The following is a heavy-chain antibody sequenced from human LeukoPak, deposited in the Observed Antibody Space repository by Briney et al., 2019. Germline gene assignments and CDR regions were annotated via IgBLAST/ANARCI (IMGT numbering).Heavy chain of an antibody. Sequence: PSETLSLTCAVYGGSFSGYYWSWIRQPPGKGLEWIGEINHSGSTNYNPSLKSRVTISVDTSKNQLSLKLSSVTAADTAVYYCARRRPSRGYSYGGIPYYFDYWGQGTLVTVSS. CDR3: ARRRPSRGYSYGGIPYYFDY. D-gene: IGHD5-18*01. CDR2: INHSGST. CDR1: GGSFSGYY. J-gene: IGHJ4*02. V-gene: IGHV4-34*01.